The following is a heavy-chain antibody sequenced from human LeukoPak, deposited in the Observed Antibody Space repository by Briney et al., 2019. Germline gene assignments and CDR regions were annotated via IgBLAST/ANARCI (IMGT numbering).Heavy chain of an antibody. CDR2: IKQDGSEK. V-gene: IGHV3-7*02. J-gene: IGHJ4*02. CDR3: ARGQCSSPSCRYFDY. CDR1: GFTFSSYW. Sequence: GGSLRLSCVASGFTFSSYWMSWVRQAPGKGLEWVANIKQDGSEKDYVDSVKGRFTISRDNAKNSLYLQMNSLRAEDTAVYYCARGQCSSPSCRYFDYWGQGTLVTVSS. D-gene: IGHD2-2*01.